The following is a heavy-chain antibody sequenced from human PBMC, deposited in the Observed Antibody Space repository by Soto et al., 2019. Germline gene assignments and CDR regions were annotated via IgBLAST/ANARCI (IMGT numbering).Heavy chain of an antibody. CDR1: GFTFSSYA. CDR3: AKASGRVYDSPGYDYYYGMDV. J-gene: IGHJ6*02. D-gene: IGHD5-12*01. V-gene: IGHV3-23*01. Sequence: EVQLLESGGGLVQPGGSLRLSCAASGFTFSSYAMSWVRQAPGKGLEWVSAISGSGGSTYYADSVKGRFTISRDNSKNTLYLQMNSLRAEDTAVYYCAKASGRVYDSPGYDYYYGMDVWGQGTTVTVSS. CDR2: ISGSGGST.